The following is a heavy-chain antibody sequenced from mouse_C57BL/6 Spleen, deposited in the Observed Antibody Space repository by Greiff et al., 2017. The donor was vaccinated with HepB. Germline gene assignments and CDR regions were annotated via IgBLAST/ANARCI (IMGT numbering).Heavy chain of an antibody. D-gene: IGHD2-14*01. Sequence: QVQLQQPGAELVRPGSSVKLSFKASGYTFTSYWMHWVKQRPIQGLEWIGNIDPSDSETHYNQKFKDKATLTVDKSSSTAYMQLSSLTSEDSAVYYCARSKEYDDMDYWGQGTSVTVSS. J-gene: IGHJ4*01. CDR2: IDPSDSET. CDR1: GYTFTSYW. V-gene: IGHV1-52*01. CDR3: ARSKEYDDMDY.